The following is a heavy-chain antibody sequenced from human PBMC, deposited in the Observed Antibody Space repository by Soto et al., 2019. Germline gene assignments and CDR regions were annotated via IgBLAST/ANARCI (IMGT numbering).Heavy chain of an antibody. CDR1: GFTFSSYA. Sequence: EVQLLESGGGLVQPGGSLRLSCAASGFTFSSYAMSWVRQAPGKGLEWVSGISGSGGSTYYADSVKGRFTISRDNAKNTRYLQMNSLRAEDTAVYYCAKGEDGDYDYFFDYWGQGTLVTVSS. CDR2: ISGSGGST. V-gene: IGHV3-23*01. J-gene: IGHJ4*02. CDR3: AKGEDGDYDYFFDY. D-gene: IGHD4-17*01.